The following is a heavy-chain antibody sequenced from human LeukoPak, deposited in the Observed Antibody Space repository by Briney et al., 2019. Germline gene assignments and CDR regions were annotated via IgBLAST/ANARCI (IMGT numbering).Heavy chain of an antibody. Sequence: EASVKVSCKASEYTFTSYAMHWVRQAPGQRLEWMGWINAGNGNTKYSQKFQGRVTMTTDTSTSTAYMELRSLRSDDTAVYYCARDRRAYYDILTGYYYSDYWGQGTLVTVSS. CDR1: EYTFTSYA. J-gene: IGHJ4*02. D-gene: IGHD3-9*01. CDR2: INAGNGNT. CDR3: ARDRRAYYDILTGYYYSDY. V-gene: IGHV1-3*01.